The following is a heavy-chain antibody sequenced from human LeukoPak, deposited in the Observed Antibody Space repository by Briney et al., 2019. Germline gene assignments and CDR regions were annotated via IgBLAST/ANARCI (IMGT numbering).Heavy chain of an antibody. Sequence: GGSLRLSCAASGFTFSSYWMNWVRQAPGKGLEWVAVISYDGSNKYYADSVKGRSTISRDNSKNTLYLQMNSLRAEDTAVYYCARESIAAAGNYYYYGMDVWGKGTTVTVSS. CDR2: ISYDGSNK. CDR1: GFTFSSYW. CDR3: ARESIAAAGNYYYYGMDV. D-gene: IGHD6-13*01. J-gene: IGHJ6*04. V-gene: IGHV3-30*03.